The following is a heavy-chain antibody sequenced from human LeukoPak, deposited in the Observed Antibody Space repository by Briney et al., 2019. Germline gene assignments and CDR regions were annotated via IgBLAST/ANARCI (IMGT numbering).Heavy chain of an antibody. CDR1: GGSISSGTYY. D-gene: IGHD3-22*01. Sequence: SETLSLTCTVSGGSISSGTYYWSWIRQPAGKGLEWIGRIYISGSTNYNPSLKSRVTISLDTSKNQFSLKLSSVTAADTAVYYCARGMPYYYDSSGSALYGIYYYYMDVWGKGTTVTISS. J-gene: IGHJ6*03. CDR2: IYISGST. CDR3: ARGMPYYYDSSGSALYGIYYYYMDV. V-gene: IGHV4-61*02.